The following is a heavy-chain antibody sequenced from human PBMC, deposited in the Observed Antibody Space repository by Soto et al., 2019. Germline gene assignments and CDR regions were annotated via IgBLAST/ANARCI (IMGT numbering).Heavy chain of an antibody. J-gene: IGHJ4*02. CDR1: GYSFTSYW. D-gene: IGHD6-6*01. CDR2: IDPSDSYT. CDR3: ARHLIAARRYWDFDY. Sequence: PGESLKISCKGSGYSFTSYWISWVRQMPGKGLEWMGRIDPSDSYTNYSPSFQGHVTISADKSISTAYLQWSSLKASDTAMYYCARHLIAARRYWDFDYWGQGTLVTVSS. V-gene: IGHV5-10-1*01.